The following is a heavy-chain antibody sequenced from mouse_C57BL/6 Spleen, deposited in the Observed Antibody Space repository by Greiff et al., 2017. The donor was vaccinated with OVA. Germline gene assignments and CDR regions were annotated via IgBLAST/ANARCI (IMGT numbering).Heavy chain of an antibody. Sequence: QVQLQQPGAELVKPGASVTLSCKASGYTFTSYWMQWVKQRPGQGLEWIGEIDPSDSYTNYNQKFKGKATLTVDTSSSTAYMQLSSLTSEDSAVYYCARSNMATTNYFDYWGQGTTLTVSS. CDR3: ARSNMATTNYFDY. CDR1: GYTFTSYW. D-gene: IGHD2-12*01. V-gene: IGHV1-50*01. J-gene: IGHJ2*01. CDR2: IDPSDSYT.